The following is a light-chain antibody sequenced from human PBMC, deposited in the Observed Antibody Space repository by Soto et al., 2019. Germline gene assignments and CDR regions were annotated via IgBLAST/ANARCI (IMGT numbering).Light chain of an antibody. V-gene: IGKV3-15*01. CDR2: GAS. CDR3: QQCSDWPLIT. J-gene: IGKJ5*01. Sequence: EKVMTQSPATLSVSPGERATLSCRASQSVSSYLAWYQQKLCQAPRLLIYGASTRATGVPARFSGSGSGKDFALTFSGLQFEDFAVYYCQQCSDWPLITFGQGTRLEAK. CDR1: QSVSSY.